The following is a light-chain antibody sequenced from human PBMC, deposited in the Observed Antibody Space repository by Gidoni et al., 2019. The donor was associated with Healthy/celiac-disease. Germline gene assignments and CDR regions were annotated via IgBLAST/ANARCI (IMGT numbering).Light chain of an antibody. CDR3: QTWGTGIRV. Sequence: QLVLTQSPSASASLGASVKLTCTLSSGHSSYAIAWHQQQPEKGPRYLMKLNSDGSHSKGDGIPDRFSGSSSGAERYLTISSLQPEDEADYYCQTWGTGIRVFGGGTKLTV. V-gene: IGLV4-69*01. J-gene: IGLJ2*01. CDR2: LNSDGSH. CDR1: SGHSSYA.